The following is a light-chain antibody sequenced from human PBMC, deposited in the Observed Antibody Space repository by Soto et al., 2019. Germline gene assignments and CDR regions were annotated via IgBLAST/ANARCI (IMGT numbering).Light chain of an antibody. CDR3: ATWNDGVFV. Sequence: QSVLTQPPSASGTPGQRVTISCSGNTSNIGRSTVTWYQQFPGAAPKLLIYGNTQRPLGVPVRFSGSKSDTSASLAISGLQSEDEADYYRATWNDGVFVFGIGTKVTVL. CDR1: TSNIGRST. V-gene: IGLV1-44*01. CDR2: GNT. J-gene: IGLJ1*01.